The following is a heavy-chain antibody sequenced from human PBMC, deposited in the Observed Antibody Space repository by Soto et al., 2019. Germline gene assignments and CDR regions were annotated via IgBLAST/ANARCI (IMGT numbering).Heavy chain of an antibody. D-gene: IGHD3-22*01. CDR3: ARLDRSGYYYGYCFDY. Sequence: SGTLSLTCTVSGGSISIGGYYWSWSCQHPGKGLEWIGYIYCSGSTYSNPSHKSRVTISVDTSKNQSTLKLSSVTAADTAVYSCARLDRSGYYYGYCFDYWGQGTLVTVSS. CDR1: GGSISIGGYY. CDR2: IYCSGST. V-gene: IGHV4-31*03. J-gene: IGHJ4*02.